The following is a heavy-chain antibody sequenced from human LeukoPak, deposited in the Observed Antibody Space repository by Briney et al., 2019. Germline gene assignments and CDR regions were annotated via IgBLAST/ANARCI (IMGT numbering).Heavy chain of an antibody. V-gene: IGHV3-7*05. CDR2: INQDGSAK. J-gene: IGHJ4*02. CDR3: ARDSGYNAFDY. D-gene: IGHD5-12*01. Sequence: PGGSLRLSCADSGFTFSNSWMAWVRQAPERGLEWVVNINQDGSAKTCVDSVKGRFTISRDNAKNSLYLQMNSLRAEDTAVYYCARDSGYNAFDYWGQGTLVTVSS. CDR1: GFTFSNSW.